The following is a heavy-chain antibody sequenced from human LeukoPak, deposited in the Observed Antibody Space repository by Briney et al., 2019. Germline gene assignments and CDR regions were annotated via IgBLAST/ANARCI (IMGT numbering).Heavy chain of an antibody. CDR2: IYHSGST. CDR3: ARGEPAAGESFFDY. V-gene: IGHV4-30-2*01. CDR1: GGSISSGGYY. D-gene: IGHD2-2*01. J-gene: IGHJ4*02. Sequence: SQTLSLTCTVSGGSISSGGYYWSWIRQPPGKGLEWIGYIYHSGSTYYSPSLKSRVTISVDRSKNQFSLKLSSVTAADTAVYYCARGEPAAGESFFDYWGQGTLVTVSS.